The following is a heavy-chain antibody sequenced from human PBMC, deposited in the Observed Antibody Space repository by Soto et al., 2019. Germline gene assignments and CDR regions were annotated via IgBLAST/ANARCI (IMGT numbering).Heavy chain of an antibody. CDR1: GFTFSSYS. D-gene: IGHD2-2*01. V-gene: IGHV3-21*01. CDR3: ARGIYCSRTSCYSVFAYGY. CDR2: ISSSSSYI. J-gene: IGHJ4*02. Sequence: RLSCAPSGFTFSSYSMNWVRQAPGNGLEWVSSISSSSSYINYADSVKGRFTISRDNAKNSLYLQMNSLRAEDTAVYYCARGIYCSRTSCYSVFAYGYWGQGTLVTVSS.